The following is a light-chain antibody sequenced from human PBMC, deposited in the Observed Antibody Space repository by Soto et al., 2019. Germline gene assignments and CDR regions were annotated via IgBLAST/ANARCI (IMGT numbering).Light chain of an antibody. Sequence: EIVLTQSPGTLSLSPGERATLSCRASQSFTSTSLAWYQQKPGQAPRLLISGASRRAADIPDRFSGSGSGTDFTLTISRLESEDIAVYYCQQYDSSPRTFGQGTRVEIK. V-gene: IGKV3-20*01. CDR3: QQYDSSPRT. J-gene: IGKJ1*01. CDR1: QSFTSTS. CDR2: GAS.